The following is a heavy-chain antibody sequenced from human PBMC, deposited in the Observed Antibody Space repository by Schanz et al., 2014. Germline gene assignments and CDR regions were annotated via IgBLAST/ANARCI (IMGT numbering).Heavy chain of an antibody. V-gene: IGHV1-18*01. Sequence: QVQLVQSGAEVKKPGASVKVSCKASGYTFTDYGVIWVRQAPGQGLEWMGWISTSNGNTNYAQKLQGRVTMTTDTSTSTAYMELRSLRSDDTAVYYCARGGYSSGWYDRDIAHVDYWGQGTLXTVSS. D-gene: IGHD6-19*01. CDR2: ISTSNGNT. CDR3: ARGGYSSGWYDRDIAHVDY. CDR1: GYTFTDYG. J-gene: IGHJ4*02.